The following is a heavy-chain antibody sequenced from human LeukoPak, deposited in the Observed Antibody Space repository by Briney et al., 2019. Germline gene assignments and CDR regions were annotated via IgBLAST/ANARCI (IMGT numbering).Heavy chain of an antibody. CDR3: ARAPGSGYSQTSFDY. D-gene: IGHD3-22*01. CDR2: LYSGGTT. CDR1: GFTVSSNY. Sequence: PGGSLRLSCAASGFTVSSNYMSWVRQVPGKGLKWASFLYSGGTTYYADSVKGRFTISRDNSKNTLYLQMNSLRAEDTAVYYCARAPGSGYSQTSFDYWGQGTLVTVSS. J-gene: IGHJ4*02. V-gene: IGHV3-66*01.